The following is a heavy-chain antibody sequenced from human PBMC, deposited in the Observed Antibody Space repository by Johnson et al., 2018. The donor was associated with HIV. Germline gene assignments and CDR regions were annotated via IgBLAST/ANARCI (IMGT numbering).Heavy chain of an antibody. CDR3: AREYSSLSQGAFDI. CDR1: EFSFSTYA. D-gene: IGHD6-6*01. Sequence: QVQLVESGGGVVQPGRSLRLSCAASEFSFSTYALHWVRQAPGEGLEWVAVISYDGSNKYYADSVKGRFTISRDNSKNTLYLQMNSLRAEDTAVYYCAREYSSLSQGAFDIWGQGTMVTVSS. V-gene: IGHV3-30*04. CDR2: ISYDGSNK. J-gene: IGHJ3*02.